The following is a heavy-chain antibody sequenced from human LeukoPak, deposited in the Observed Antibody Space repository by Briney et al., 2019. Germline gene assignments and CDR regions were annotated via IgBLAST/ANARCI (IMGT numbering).Heavy chain of an antibody. CDR3: AREIAAAALGGVFVYYYMDV. CDR1: GGTFSSYA. J-gene: IGHJ6*03. D-gene: IGHD6-13*01. CDR2: IIPIFGTA. V-gene: IGHV1-69*05. Sequence: SVKVSCKASGGTFSSYAISWVRQAPGQGLEWMGRIIPIFGTANYAQKFQGRVTITTGESTSTAYMELSSLRSEDTAVYYCAREIAAAALGGVFVYYYMDVWGKGTTVTVSS.